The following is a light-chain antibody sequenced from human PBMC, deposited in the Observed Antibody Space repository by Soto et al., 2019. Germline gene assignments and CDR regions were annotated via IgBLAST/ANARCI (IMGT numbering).Light chain of an antibody. CDR2: RAS. Sequence: DIQMTQSPSSVSASVEDRVTITCRASQGITSWLAWYQQKPGKAPKLLIYRASNLQSGVPSRFSGSGSGTDFTLTISGLQPSDFATYYCQQTTTFPLTFGGGTKVEIK. J-gene: IGKJ4*01. CDR3: QQTTTFPLT. CDR1: QGITSW. V-gene: IGKV1-12*01.